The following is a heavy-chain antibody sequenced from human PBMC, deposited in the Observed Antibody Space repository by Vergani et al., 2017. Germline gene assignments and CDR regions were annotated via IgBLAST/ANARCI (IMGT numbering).Heavy chain of an antibody. J-gene: IGHJ5*02. CDR3: TRHWAVVAANNWFDP. Sequence: VQLLESGGGLAQPGGSLRLSCAASGFVFSESPIHWVRQVPGKGLEWIGSIYYSGSTYYNPSLESRVTMSVDTSKSQFSLKLSSVTAADTAVYYCTRHWAVVAANNWFDPWGQGTLVTVSS. V-gene: IGHV4-39*01. CDR2: IYYSGST. D-gene: IGHD2-15*01. CDR1: GFVFSESPIH.